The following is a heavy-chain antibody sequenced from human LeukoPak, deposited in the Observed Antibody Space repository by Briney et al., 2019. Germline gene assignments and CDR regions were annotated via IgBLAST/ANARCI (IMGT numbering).Heavy chain of an antibody. Sequence: GGSLRLSCAASGFIFSSYSMNWVRQAPGKGLEWVSSISSSSSYIYYADSVKGRFTISRDNAKDSLYLQMNSLRAEDTAVYYCARAGIAAAGKLDWGQGTLVTVSP. D-gene: IGHD6-13*01. CDR2: ISSSSSYI. J-gene: IGHJ4*02. CDR1: GFIFSSYS. CDR3: ARAGIAAAGKLD. V-gene: IGHV3-21*01.